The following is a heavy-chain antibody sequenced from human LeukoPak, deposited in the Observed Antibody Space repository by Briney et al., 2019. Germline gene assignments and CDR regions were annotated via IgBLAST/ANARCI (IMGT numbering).Heavy chain of an antibody. V-gene: IGHV1-24*01. J-gene: IGHJ3*01. CDR2: FDAENGDI. Sequence: GASVKVSCEISGYLLRESSMHWVRQAPGKGLEWMGGFDAENGDIIYAQKLQGRVTMTEDISTDTAYMELSDLRSDDTAVYYCATEDPSGLDVLLNWGQGTMVTVSS. CDR1: GYLLRESS. CDR3: ATEDPSGLDVLLN. D-gene: IGHD6-19*01.